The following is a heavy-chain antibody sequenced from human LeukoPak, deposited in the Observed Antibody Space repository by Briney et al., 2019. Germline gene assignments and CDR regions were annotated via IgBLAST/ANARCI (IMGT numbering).Heavy chain of an antibody. D-gene: IGHD3-10*01. CDR1: GYTFTSYY. CDR3: ARGPYASGSYLLDY. Sequence: ASLKVSCRASGYTFTSYYIHWVRQAPGQGLGWMGIINPSSGRTSYAQKFQGRVTMTRDTSTSTVYMELSSLRSEDRVVYYGARGPYASGSYLLDYWGQGTLVTVSS. J-gene: IGHJ4*02. V-gene: IGHV1-46*01. CDR2: INPSSGRT.